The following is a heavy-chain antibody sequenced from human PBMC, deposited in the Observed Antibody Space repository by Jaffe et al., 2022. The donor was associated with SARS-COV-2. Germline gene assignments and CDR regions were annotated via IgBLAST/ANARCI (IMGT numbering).Heavy chain of an antibody. D-gene: IGHD3-22*01. CDR2: ISSGGSYI. J-gene: IGHJ4*02. V-gene: IGHV3-21*02. CDR3: ARDRYFDSNNYYRSFDY. CDR1: GFPFNIFS. Sequence: EVQLMESGGGLVTPGGSLRLSCAASGFPFNIFSMNWVRQAPGKGLEWVSSISSGGSYIYYTDSVKGRFTISRDNAENSLYLQMNSLRAEDTAVYFCARDRYFDSNNYYRSFDYWGQGTLVAVSS.